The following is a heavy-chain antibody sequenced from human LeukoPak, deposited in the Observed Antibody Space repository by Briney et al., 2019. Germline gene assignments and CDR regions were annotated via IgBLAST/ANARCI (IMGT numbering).Heavy chain of an antibody. CDR3: ARDRPLAVAGDR. CDR1: GGTFGSYA. D-gene: IGHD6-19*01. V-gene: IGHV1-69*05. Sequence: ASVKVSCKASGGTFGSYAISWVRQAPGQGLEWMGGIIPIFGTANYAQKFQGRVTITTDESTSTAYMELSSLRSEDTAVYYCARDRPLAVAGDRWGQGTLVTVSS. J-gene: IGHJ4*02. CDR2: IIPIFGTA.